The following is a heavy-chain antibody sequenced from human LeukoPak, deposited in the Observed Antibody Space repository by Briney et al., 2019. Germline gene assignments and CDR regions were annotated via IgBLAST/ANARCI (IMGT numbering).Heavy chain of an antibody. D-gene: IGHD6-13*01. CDR2: INSDGSST. CDR3: TRVFVGDEYSSSGY. Sequence: GGSLRLSCAASGFTFSSYWMHWVRQAPGKGLVWVPRINSDGSSTSYADSVKGRFTISRDNAKNTLYLQMDSLKVEDTAVYYCTRVFVGDEYSSSGYWGQGTLVTVSS. V-gene: IGHV3-74*01. CDR1: GFTFSSYW. J-gene: IGHJ4*02.